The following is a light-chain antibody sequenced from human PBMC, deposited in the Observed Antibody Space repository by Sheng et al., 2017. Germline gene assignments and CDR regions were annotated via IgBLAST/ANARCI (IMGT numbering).Light chain of an antibody. CDR2: EVT. V-gene: IGLV2-18*02. CDR1: SSDVGGYNR. CDR3: WSYTSTNTYV. Sequence: QSALTQPPSVSGSPGQSVSISCTGSSSDVGGYNRVSWYQQAPGAAPKLMIYEVTSRPSGVPDRFSGSKSGDTASLTISGLQAEDEADYYCWSYTSTNTYVFVSGTKVTV. J-gene: IGLJ1*01.